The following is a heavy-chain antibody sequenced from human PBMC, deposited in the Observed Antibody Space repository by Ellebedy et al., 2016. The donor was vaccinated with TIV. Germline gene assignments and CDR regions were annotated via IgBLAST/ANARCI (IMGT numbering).Heavy chain of an antibody. CDR2: IIPIFGTA. J-gene: IGHJ6*02. CDR1: GGTFSSYA. D-gene: IGHD6-13*01. V-gene: IGHV1-69*13. CDR3: ARGGSWGGNYYYGMDV. Sequence: SVKVSCXASGGTFSSYAISWVRQAPGQGLEWMGGIIPIFGTANYAQKFQGRVTITADESTSTAYMELSSLRSEDTAVYYCARGGSWGGNYYYGMDVWGQGTTVTVSS.